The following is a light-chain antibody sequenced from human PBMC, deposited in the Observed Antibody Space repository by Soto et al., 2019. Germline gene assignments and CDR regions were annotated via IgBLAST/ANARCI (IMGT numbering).Light chain of an antibody. CDR3: QQSNSYSRS. V-gene: IGKV1-5*01. CDR1: QTISTW. Sequence: DIQMTHSPSTLSASVGDRVTITCRASQTISTWLAWYQQKPGKAPELLIYDASTLESGVPSRFSGSGSGTEFTLTISSLQPDDFATYYCQQSNSYSRSFGQGTKVDI. J-gene: IGKJ1*01. CDR2: DAS.